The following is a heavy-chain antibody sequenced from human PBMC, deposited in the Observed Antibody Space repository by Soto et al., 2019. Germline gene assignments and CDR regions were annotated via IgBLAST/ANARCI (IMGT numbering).Heavy chain of an antibody. CDR2: ISSSSTYT. J-gene: IGHJ4*02. Sequence: GGSLRLSCLASGFTFSDYYMSWIRQAPGKGLEWVSYISSSSTYTNYAGSVKGRFTISRDNAKNSLYLQMNSLRAEDTAVYYCAREKGSLRFFDYWGQGTLVTVSS. CDR3: AREKGSLRFFDY. D-gene: IGHD3-3*01. V-gene: IGHV3-11*06. CDR1: GFTFSDYY.